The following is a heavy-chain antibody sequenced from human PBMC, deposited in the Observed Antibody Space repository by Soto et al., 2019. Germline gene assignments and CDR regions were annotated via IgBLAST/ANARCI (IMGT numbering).Heavy chain of an antibody. CDR1: GFTLSSYA. D-gene: IGHD3-3*01. V-gene: IGHV3-23*01. CDR3: AKDPTIFGVVIPWYYGMDV. J-gene: IGHJ6*02. Sequence: PGGSLRLSCAASGFTLSSYAMSWVRQAPGKGLEWVSAISGSGGSTYYADSVKGRFTISRDNSKNTLHLQMNSLRAEDTAVYYCAKDPTIFGVVIPWYYGMDVWGQGTTVTVSS. CDR2: ISGSGGST.